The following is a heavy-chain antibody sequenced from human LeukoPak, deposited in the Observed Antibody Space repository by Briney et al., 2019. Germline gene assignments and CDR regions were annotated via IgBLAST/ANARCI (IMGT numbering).Heavy chain of an antibody. CDR1: GGTFSSYA. V-gene: IGHV1-69*13. J-gene: IGHJ6*04. Sequence: ASVKVSCKASGGTFSSYAISWVRQAPGQGLEWMGGIIPIFGTANYAQKFQGRVTITADESTSTAYMELSSLSSEDTAVYYCARANYDILTGYRHYYYGMDVWGKGTTVTVSS. CDR2: IIPIFGTA. D-gene: IGHD3-9*01. CDR3: ARANYDILTGYRHYYYGMDV.